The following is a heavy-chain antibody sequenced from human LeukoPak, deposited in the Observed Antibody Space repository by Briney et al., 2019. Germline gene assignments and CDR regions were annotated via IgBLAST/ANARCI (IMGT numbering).Heavy chain of an antibody. CDR1: GFTFSSYW. D-gene: IGHD5-18*01. Sequence: PGGSLRLSCAASGFTFSSYWMSWIRQAPGKGLEWVSYISSSGSTIYYADSVKGRFTISRDNAKNSLYLQMNSLRAEDTAVYYCARDDTAMAFNYYYYGMDVWGQGTTVTVSS. V-gene: IGHV3-11*01. CDR2: ISSSGSTI. J-gene: IGHJ6*02. CDR3: ARDDTAMAFNYYYYGMDV.